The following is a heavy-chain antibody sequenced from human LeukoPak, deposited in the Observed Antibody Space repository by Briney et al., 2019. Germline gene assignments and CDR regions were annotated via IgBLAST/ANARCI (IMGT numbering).Heavy chain of an antibody. J-gene: IGHJ4*02. CDR1: GFTFSSYA. V-gene: IGHV3-23*01. Sequence: GGSLRLSCAASGFTFSSYAMCWVRQAPGKGLEWVSAISGSGGSTYYADSVKGRFTISRDNSKNTLYLQMNILRAEDTAVYYCAKDIRRIDPYYFDYWGQGTLVTVSS. CDR3: AKDIRRIDPYYFDY. D-gene: IGHD1-14*01. CDR2: ISGSGGST.